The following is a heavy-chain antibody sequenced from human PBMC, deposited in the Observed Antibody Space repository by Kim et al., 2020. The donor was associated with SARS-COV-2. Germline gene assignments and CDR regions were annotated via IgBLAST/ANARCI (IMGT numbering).Heavy chain of an antibody. V-gene: IGHV3-33*06. CDR3: AKEEEGRWLVLAYYYYGMDV. Sequence: RLTISRDTSKNTLYLQMNSLRAEDTAVYYCAKEEEGRWLVLAYYYYGMDVWGQGTTVTVSS. J-gene: IGHJ6*02. D-gene: IGHD6-19*01.